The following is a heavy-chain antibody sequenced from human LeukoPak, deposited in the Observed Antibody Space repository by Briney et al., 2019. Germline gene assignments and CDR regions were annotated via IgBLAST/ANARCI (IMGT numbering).Heavy chain of an antibody. Sequence: GGSLRLSCAASRFTFSNYWMHWVRQAPGKGLEWVSGINWNGGSTGYADSVKGRFTISRDNAKNSLYLQMNSLRAEDTALYYCARYPTYYYDSSGYKEGSYFDYWGQGTLVTVSS. D-gene: IGHD3-22*01. CDR1: RFTFSNYW. J-gene: IGHJ4*02. CDR2: INWNGGST. V-gene: IGHV3-20*04. CDR3: ARYPTYYYDSSGYKEGSYFDY.